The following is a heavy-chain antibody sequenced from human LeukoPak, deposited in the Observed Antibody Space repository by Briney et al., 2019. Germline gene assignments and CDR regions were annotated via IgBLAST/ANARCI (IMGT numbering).Heavy chain of an antibody. J-gene: IGHJ5*02. D-gene: IGHD3-10*01. CDR3: ARGLITMVRGVIIKGNWFDP. V-gene: IGHV4-59*06. CDR1: GGSISNYY. Sequence: SETLSLTCTVSGGSISNYYWSWIRQHPGKGLEWIGYIYYSGSTYYNPSLKSRVTISVDTSKNQFSLKLSSVTAADTAVYYCARGLITMVRGVIIKGNWFDPWGQGTLVTVSS. CDR2: IYYSGST.